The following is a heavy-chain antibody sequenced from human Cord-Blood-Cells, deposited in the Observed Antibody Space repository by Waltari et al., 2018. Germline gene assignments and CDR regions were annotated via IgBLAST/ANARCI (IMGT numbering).Heavy chain of an antibody. CDR3: AREPYDYVWGSYRGFDP. D-gene: IGHD3-16*02. J-gene: IGHJ5*02. CDR2: IIPIFGTA. CDR1: GGTFSSYA. V-gene: IGHV1-69*01. Sequence: VKVSCKASGGTFSSYAISWVRQAPGQGLEWMGGIIPIFGTANYAQKFQGRVTITADESTSTAYMELSSLRSEDTAVYYCAREPYDYVWGSYRGFDPWGQGTLVTVSS.